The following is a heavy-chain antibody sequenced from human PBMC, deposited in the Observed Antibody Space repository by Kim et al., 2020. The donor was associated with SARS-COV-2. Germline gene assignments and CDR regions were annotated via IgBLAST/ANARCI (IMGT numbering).Heavy chain of an antibody. V-gene: IGHV3-21*01. D-gene: IGHD1-26*01. J-gene: IGHJ4*02. CDR1: GFTFSTYD. CDR2: ISTASSNI. Sequence: GGSLRLSCAASGFTFSTYDMNWVRQAPGKGLVWVSRISTASSNIYYAASIKGRFTVSRDNAKNSLYLQMDSLIAEDTAVYYCARGGSGGLVGRAHFDFWGQGTLVTVSS. CDR3: ARGGSGGLVGRAHFDF.